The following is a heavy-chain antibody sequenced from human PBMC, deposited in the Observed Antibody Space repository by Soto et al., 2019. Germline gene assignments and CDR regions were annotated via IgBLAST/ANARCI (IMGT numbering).Heavy chain of an antibody. CDR2: IYYSGST. D-gene: IGHD3-10*01. V-gene: IGHV4-31*03. J-gene: IGHJ6*02. CDR1: GGSISSGGYY. Sequence: SETLSLTCTVSGGSISSGGYYWSWIRQHPGKGLEWIGYIYYSGSTYYNPSLKSRVTISVDTSKNQFSLKLSSVTAADTAVYYCASILRKLYGSGKAKNYYYGMDVWGLGTTVTVSS. CDR3: ASILRKLYGSGKAKNYYYGMDV.